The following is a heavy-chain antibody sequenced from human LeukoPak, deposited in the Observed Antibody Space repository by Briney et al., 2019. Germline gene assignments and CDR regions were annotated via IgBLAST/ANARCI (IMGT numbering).Heavy chain of an antibody. CDR2: ISYDGSNK. D-gene: IGHD3-10*01. CDR3: AKDRRGSGNHYTDFDY. Sequence: GGSLRLSCAASGFSFSNYSMHWVRQTPGKGLEWVAVISYDGSNKYYADSVKGRFTISRDNSKNTLYLQMNSLRAEDTAVYFCAKDRRGSGNHYTDFDYWGQGTLVTVSS. CDR1: GFSFSNYS. J-gene: IGHJ4*02. V-gene: IGHV3-30*18.